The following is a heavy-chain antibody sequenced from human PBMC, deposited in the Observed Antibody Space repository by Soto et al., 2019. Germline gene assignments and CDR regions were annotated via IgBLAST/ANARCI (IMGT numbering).Heavy chain of an antibody. V-gene: IGHV3-23*01. CDR2: ISGSGGST. CDR1: GFTFSSYA. CDR3: AKDDYDFWSGFTGYGMDV. Sequence: EVQLLESGGGLVQPGGSLRLSCAASGFTFSSYAMSWVRQAPGKGLEWVSAISGSGGSTYYADSVKGRFTISRDNSKNTLYLQMNSLRAEDTAVYYCAKDDYDFWSGFTGYGMDVWGQGTTVTVSS. D-gene: IGHD3-3*01. J-gene: IGHJ6*02.